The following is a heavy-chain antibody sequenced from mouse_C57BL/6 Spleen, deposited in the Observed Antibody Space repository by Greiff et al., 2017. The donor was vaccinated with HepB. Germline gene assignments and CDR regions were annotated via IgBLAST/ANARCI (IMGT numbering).Heavy chain of an antibody. V-gene: IGHV10-3*01. CDR2: IRSKSSNYAT. J-gene: IGHJ4*01. Sequence: EVMLVESGGGSVQPKGSLKLSCAASGFTFNTYAMHWVRQAPGKGLEWVARIRSKSSNYATYYADSVKDRFTISRDDSQSMLYLQMNNLKTEDTAMYYCVRGGYYYGSSYDYYAMDYWGQGTSVTVSS. CDR1: GFTFNTYA. D-gene: IGHD1-1*01. CDR3: VRGGYYYGSSYDYYAMDY.